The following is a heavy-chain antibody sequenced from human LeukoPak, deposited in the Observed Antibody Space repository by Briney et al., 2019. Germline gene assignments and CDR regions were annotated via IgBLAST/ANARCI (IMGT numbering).Heavy chain of an antibody. J-gene: IGHJ4*02. CDR3: ASALYDSSGYYYGYFDY. CDR2: ISGDST. V-gene: IGHV3-23*01. D-gene: IGHD3-22*01. CDR1: GFTFTNYV. Sequence: GGSLRLSCAASGFTFTNYVMSWVRQAPGKGLEWVSTISGDSTYYADSVKGRFTISRDNSKNTLYLQMNSLRAEDTAVYYCASALYDSSGYYYGYFDYWGQGTLVTVSS.